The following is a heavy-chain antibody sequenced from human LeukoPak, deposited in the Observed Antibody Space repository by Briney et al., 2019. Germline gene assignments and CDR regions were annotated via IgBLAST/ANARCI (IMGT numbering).Heavy chain of an antibody. D-gene: IGHD3-10*01. CDR2: IRSKVYGGTT. V-gene: IGHV3-49*04. Sequence: GTLRLSCAASGFTFSSYGMSWVRQAPGKGLEWVGFIRSKVYGGTTEYAASVKGRFTISRDDSKSIAYLQMNSLKTEDTAVYYCTRDYGSGSHSDAFDIWGQGTMVTVSS. CDR1: GFTFSSYG. CDR3: TRDYGSGSHSDAFDI. J-gene: IGHJ3*02.